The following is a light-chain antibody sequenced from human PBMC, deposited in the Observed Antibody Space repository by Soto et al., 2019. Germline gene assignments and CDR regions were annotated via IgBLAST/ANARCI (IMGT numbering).Light chain of an antibody. J-gene: IGKJ2*01. V-gene: IGKV3-20*01. CDR3: QQYGLPPNS. CDR1: QSVNNNY. Sequence: EIVLTQSPGTLSLSPGERATLSCRASQSVNNNYLAWYQQRPGQTPRLLVNGVSNRATGIPDRFSGGGSGTDFTLTISSLEPEDFAVYYCQQYGLPPNSFGQGTRVEIK. CDR2: GVS.